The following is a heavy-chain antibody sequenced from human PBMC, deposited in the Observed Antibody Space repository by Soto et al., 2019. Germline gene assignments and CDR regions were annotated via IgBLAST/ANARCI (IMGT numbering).Heavy chain of an antibody. Sequence: GGSLRLSSAASGFTISNAWMNWVRQAPGKGLEWVGRIKSKTDGGTTDYAAPVKGRFTISRDDSKNTLYLQMNSLKTEDTAVYYCTTGLTYYDFWSGPVYYYYYGMDVWGQGTTVTVSS. CDR2: IKSKTDGGTT. V-gene: IGHV3-15*07. J-gene: IGHJ6*02. D-gene: IGHD3-3*01. CDR1: GFTISNAW. CDR3: TTGLTYYDFWSGPVYYYYYGMDV.